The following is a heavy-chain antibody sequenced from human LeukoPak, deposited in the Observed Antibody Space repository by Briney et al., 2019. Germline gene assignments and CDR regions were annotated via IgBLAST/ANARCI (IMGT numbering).Heavy chain of an antibody. V-gene: IGHV4-59*01. CDR1: AAPITSYY. CDR2: IYYSGST. J-gene: IGHJ3*02. D-gene: IGHD1-26*01. CDR3: ARGGSIVGATPHDAFDI. Sequence: SETLSLTCTVSAAPITSYYWSWIRQPPGKGLEWIGYIYYSGSTNYNPSLKSRVAISVDTSKNQVSLMLSSVTAADTAVYYCARGGSIVGATPHDAFDIWGQGTVVTVS.